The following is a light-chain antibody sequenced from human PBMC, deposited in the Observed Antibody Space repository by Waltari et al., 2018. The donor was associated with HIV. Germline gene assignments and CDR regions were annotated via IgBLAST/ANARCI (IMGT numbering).Light chain of an antibody. V-gene: IGLV2-8*01. J-gene: IGLJ2*01. CDR2: EVN. CDR1: DSDIGSTNF. Sequence: ALTQPPSPSGSPGQSVTISCTGGDSDIGSTNFFSWYQQHPGKAPKLMLYEVNKRPSGVSHRFSGAKSGSVASLTVSGLQADDEADYYCSSYAGRDIRVVFGGGTKLTVL. CDR3: SSYAGRDIRVV.